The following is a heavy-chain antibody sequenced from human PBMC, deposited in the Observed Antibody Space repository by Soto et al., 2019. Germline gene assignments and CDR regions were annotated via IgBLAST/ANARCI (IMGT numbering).Heavy chain of an antibody. V-gene: IGHV1-2*02. CDR3: ATDRVAFDM. Sequence: ASVKVSGKASGYMFTGYYIHWVRQAPGQGLEWMGWINPKSGGTKYAEKFQGSVTMTGDTSITTAYLELSSLTSDDTAVYYCATDRVAFDMWGQGTRVTVSS. J-gene: IGHJ3*02. CDR1: GYMFTGYY. CDR2: INPKSGGT. D-gene: IGHD3-22*01.